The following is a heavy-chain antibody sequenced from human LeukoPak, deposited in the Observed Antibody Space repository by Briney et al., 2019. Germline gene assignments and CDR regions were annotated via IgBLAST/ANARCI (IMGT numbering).Heavy chain of an antibody. Sequence: SETLSLTCTVSGGSIASYYWSWIRQPPGKGLEWIGYIYYSGNTKYNPSLESRVTISVDTSKNQFSLNLSSVTAAHTAVYYCARHSSGYYHFDYWGQGTLVTVSS. D-gene: IGHD3-3*01. CDR1: GGSIASYY. CDR2: IYYSGNT. J-gene: IGHJ4*02. CDR3: ARHSSGYYHFDY. V-gene: IGHV4-59*08.